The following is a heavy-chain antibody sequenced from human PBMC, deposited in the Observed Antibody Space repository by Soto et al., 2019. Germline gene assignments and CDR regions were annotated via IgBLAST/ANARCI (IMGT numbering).Heavy chain of an antibody. J-gene: IGHJ3*02. V-gene: IGHV4-59*08. CDR3: ARRYGYAFDI. CDR2: IYYSGST. CDR1: GGSISSYY. D-gene: IGHD5-18*01. Sequence: PSETLSLTCTVSGGSISSYYWSWIRQPPGKGLEWIGYIYYSGSTNYNPSLKSRVTISVDTSKNQFSLKLSSVTATDTAIYYCARRYGYAFDIWGQGTMVTVSS.